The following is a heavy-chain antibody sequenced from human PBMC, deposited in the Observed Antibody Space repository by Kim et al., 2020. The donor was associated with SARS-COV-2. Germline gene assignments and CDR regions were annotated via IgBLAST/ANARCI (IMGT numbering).Heavy chain of an antibody. CDR2: INHSGST. D-gene: IGHD3-10*01. CDR3: ARLWAITMVRGGYYYYYGMDV. V-gene: IGHV4-34*01. J-gene: IGHJ6*02. CDR1: GGSFSGYY. Sequence: ETLSLTCAVYGGSFSGYYWSWIRQPPGKGLEWIGEINHSGSTNYNPSLKSRVTISVDTSKNQFSLKLSSVTAADTAVYYCARLWAITMVRGGYYYYYGMDVWGQGTTVTVSS.